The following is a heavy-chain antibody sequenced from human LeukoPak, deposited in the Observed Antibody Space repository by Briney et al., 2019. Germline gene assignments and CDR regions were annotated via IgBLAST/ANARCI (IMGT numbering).Heavy chain of an antibody. Sequence: GGSLRLSCAASGFTFSSYSMNWVRQAPGKGLEWVSSISSSSSYIYYADPVKGRFTISRDNAKNSLYLQMNSLRAEDTAVYYCARAHTPYSSGWYRYWGQGTLVTVSS. CDR3: ARAHTPYSSGWYRY. CDR1: GFTFSSYS. V-gene: IGHV3-21*01. D-gene: IGHD6-19*01. CDR2: ISSSSSYI. J-gene: IGHJ4*02.